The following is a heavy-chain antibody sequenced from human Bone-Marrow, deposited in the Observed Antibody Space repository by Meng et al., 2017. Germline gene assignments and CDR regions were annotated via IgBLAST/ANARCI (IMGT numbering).Heavy chain of an antibody. D-gene: IGHD3-10*01. J-gene: IGHJ6*02. Sequence: GESLKIPRKGSGYSFTSYWIGWVRQMPGKGLEWMGIIYPGDSDTRYSPSFQGQVTISADKSISTAYLQWSSLKASDTAMYYCASTITMVRGVRDYYYYGMDVWGQGTTVTVSS. CDR3: ASTITMVRGVRDYYYYGMDV. CDR1: GYSFTSYW. CDR2: IYPGDSDT. V-gene: IGHV5-51*01.